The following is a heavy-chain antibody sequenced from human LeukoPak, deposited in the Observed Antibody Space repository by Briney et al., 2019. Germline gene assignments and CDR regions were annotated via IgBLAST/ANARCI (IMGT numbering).Heavy chain of an antibody. CDR1: GGSISSYY. D-gene: IGHD3-3*01. V-gene: IGHV4-59*05. CDR3: ARRGDFWSGYYFDY. J-gene: IGHJ4*02. Sequence: SETLSLTCTVSGGSISSYYWSWIRQPPGKGLEWIGSIYYSGSTYYNPSLKSRVTISVDTSKNQFSLKLSSVTAADTAVYYCARRGDFWSGYYFDYWGQGTLVTVSS. CDR2: IYYSGST.